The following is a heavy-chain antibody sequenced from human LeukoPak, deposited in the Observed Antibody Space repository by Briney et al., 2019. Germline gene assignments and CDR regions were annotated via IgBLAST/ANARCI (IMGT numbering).Heavy chain of an antibody. J-gene: IGHJ4*02. CDR2: IYYSGST. Sequence: NPSETLSLTCTVSGGSISSGGYYWSWIRQHPGKGLEWIGYIYYSGSTYYNPSLKSRVTISVDTSKNQFSLKLSSVTAADTAVYYCAREGADYYGSGSYLDYWGQGTLVTVSS. CDR3: AREGADYYGSGSYLDY. V-gene: IGHV4-31*03. D-gene: IGHD3-10*01. CDR1: GGSISSGGYY.